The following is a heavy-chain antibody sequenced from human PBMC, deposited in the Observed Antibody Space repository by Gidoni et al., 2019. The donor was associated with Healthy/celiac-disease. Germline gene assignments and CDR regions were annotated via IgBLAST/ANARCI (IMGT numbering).Heavy chain of an antibody. Sequence: LQLQESGPGLVKPSATLSLTCTVSGCSISSSSYYWGWIRQPPGKGLEWIGSIYYSGSTYYNPSLKSRVTISVDTSKNQFSLKLSSVTAADTAVYYCARILYYYGSGSTDYWGQGTLVTVSS. CDR2: IYYSGST. J-gene: IGHJ4*02. V-gene: IGHV4-39*01. CDR1: GCSISSSSYY. CDR3: ARILYYYGSGSTDY. D-gene: IGHD3-10*01.